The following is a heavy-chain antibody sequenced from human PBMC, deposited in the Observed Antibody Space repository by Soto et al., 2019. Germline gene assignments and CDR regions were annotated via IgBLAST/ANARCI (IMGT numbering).Heavy chain of an antibody. V-gene: IGHV4-59*01. CDR2: IYYSGST. CDR3: ARDEVVGATNYYGNDV. J-gene: IGHJ6*02. Sequence: SETLSLTCTVSGGSISSYYWSWIRQPPGKGLEWIGYIYYSGSTNYNPSLKSRVTISVDTSKNQFSLKLSSVTAADTAVYYCARDEVVGATNYYGNDVCGQGTTFTVSS. D-gene: IGHD1-26*01. CDR1: GGSISSYY.